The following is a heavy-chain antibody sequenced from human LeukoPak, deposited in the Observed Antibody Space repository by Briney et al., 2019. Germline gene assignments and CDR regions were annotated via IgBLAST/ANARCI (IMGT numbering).Heavy chain of an antibody. J-gene: IGHJ4*02. Sequence: GASVKVSRKASGYTLTSYDINWVRQATGQGLEWMGWMNPNSGNTGYAQKFQGRVTMTRNTSISTAYMELSSLRSEDTAVYYCARARSGWYPSHDYWGQGTLVTVSS. CDR2: MNPNSGNT. V-gene: IGHV1-8*01. CDR1: GYTLTSYD. D-gene: IGHD6-19*01. CDR3: ARARSGWYPSHDY.